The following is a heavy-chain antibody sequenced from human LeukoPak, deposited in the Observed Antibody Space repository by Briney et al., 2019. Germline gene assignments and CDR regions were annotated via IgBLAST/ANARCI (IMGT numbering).Heavy chain of an antibody. CDR2: ISSRGSTI. CDR3: ARTHCSSTSCYSHNWFDP. Sequence: PGGSLRLSCAASGFTFSTYEMNWVRQAPGKGLEWVPYISSRGSTIHYADSVKGRFTISRDNAKNSLHLQMNSLRAEDTAVYYCARTHCSSTSCYSHNWFDPWGQGTLVTVSS. CDR1: GFTFSTYE. D-gene: IGHD2-2*02. J-gene: IGHJ5*02. V-gene: IGHV3-48*03.